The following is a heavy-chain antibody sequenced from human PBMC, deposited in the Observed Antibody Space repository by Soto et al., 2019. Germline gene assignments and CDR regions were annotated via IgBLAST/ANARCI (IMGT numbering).Heavy chain of an antibody. V-gene: IGHV6-1*01. CDR2: TYYRSKWYN. CDR1: GDSVSSNSAA. Sequence: SQTLSLTCAISGDSVSSNSAAWNWIRQSPSRSLEWLGRTYYRSKWYNDYAVSVKSRITINPDTSKNQFSLQLNSVTPEDTAVYYCARGLDFWSGYYEYYFDYWGQGTLVTVSS. CDR3: ARGLDFWSGYYEYYFDY. D-gene: IGHD3-3*01. J-gene: IGHJ4*02.